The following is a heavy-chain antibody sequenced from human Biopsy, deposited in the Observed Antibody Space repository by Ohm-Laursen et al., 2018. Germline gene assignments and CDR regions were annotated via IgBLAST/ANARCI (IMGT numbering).Heavy chain of an antibody. J-gene: IGHJ4*02. CDR2: IRNT. CDR3: AQTRNDYGGFYFDY. D-gene: IGHD4/OR15-4a*01. Sequence: TLSLTCTVSGVSISSYFWSWIRQPPGKGLEWIGTIRNTYFRTSLKSRVTMSVDTSKNQFSLKLSSVTAADTGVYYCAQTRNDYGGFYFDYWGRGTLVTVSS. V-gene: IGHV4-59*04. CDR1: GVSISSYF.